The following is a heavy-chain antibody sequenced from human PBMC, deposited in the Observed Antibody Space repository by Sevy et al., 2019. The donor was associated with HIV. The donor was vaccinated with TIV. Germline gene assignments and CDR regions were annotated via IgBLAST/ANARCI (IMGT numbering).Heavy chain of an antibody. D-gene: IGHD2-15*01. CDR2: ISWDGGST. J-gene: IGHJ6*02. CDR3: AKEYYCSGGSCYTGWPYYYYYGMDV. Sequence: GGSLRLSCAASGFTFDDYAMHWVRQAPGKGLEWVSLISWDGGSTYYADSVKGRFTISRDNSKNSLYLQMNSLRAEDTALYYCAKEYYCSGGSCYTGWPYYYYYGMDVWGQGTTVTVSS. V-gene: IGHV3-43D*03. CDR1: GFTFDDYA.